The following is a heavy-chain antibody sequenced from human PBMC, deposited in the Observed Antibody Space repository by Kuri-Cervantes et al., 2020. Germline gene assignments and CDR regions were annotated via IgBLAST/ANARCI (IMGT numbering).Heavy chain of an antibody. CDR2: ISYNGSNK. Sequence: GATLKISCAASGFTFSSYGMHWVRQAPGKRLEWVAVISYNGSNKYYADSVKGRFTISRDNAKNSLYLQMNSLRAEDTAVYYCARRSVPDPWGQGTLVTVSS. J-gene: IGHJ5*02. CDR1: GFTFSSYG. V-gene: IGHV3-30*03. CDR3: ARRSVPDP.